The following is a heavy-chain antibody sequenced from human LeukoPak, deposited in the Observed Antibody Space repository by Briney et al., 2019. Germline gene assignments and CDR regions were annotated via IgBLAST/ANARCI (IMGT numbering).Heavy chain of an antibody. V-gene: IGHV3-9*01. CDR1: GFTFDDYA. CDR2: ISWNSGSI. Sequence: GGSLRLSCAPSGFTFDDYAMHWVRQAPGKGLAWVSSISWNSGSIAYADSVKGRFTISRDNAKNSLYLQMNSLRPEDTALYYCAKLTGYSSGWVDYWGQGTLVTVSS. D-gene: IGHD6-19*01. J-gene: IGHJ4*02. CDR3: AKLTGYSSGWVDY.